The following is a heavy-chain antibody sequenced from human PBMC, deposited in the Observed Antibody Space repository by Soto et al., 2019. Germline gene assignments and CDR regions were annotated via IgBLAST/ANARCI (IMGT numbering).Heavy chain of an antibody. V-gene: IGHV1-69*06. CDR3: AREGRGKKAGYNGLVSLGY. CDR2: ILPIFNST. Sequence: QVQLVQSGAEVKTPGSSLKVSCTVSGSRFSNYVISWVRQAPVHGLEWLGRILPIFNSTQYAQKFQGGVTITADKSTNTASLELSSLRSDDTAVYYCAREGRGKKAGYNGLVSLGYWGQGTLVTVSS. J-gene: IGHJ4*02. CDR1: GSRFSNYV. D-gene: IGHD2-2*02.